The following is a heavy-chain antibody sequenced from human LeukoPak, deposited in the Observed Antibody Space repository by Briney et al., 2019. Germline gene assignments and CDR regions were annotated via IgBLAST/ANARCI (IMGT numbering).Heavy chain of an antibody. CDR2: INHSGST. J-gene: IGHJ6*03. CDR1: GGSISSSSYY. CDR3: ARGIGNYYYMDV. V-gene: IGHV4-39*07. Sequence: SETLSLTCTVSGGSISSSSYYWGWIRQPPGKGLEWVGEINHSGSTNYNPSLKSRVTISVDTSKNQFSLKLSSVTAADTAVYYCARGIGNYYYMDVWGKGTTVAVSS. D-gene: IGHD3-10*01.